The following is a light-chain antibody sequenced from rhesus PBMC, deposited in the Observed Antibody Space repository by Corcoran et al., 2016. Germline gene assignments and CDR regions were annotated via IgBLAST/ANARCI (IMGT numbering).Light chain of an antibody. Sequence: DIQMTQSPSSLSASVGDTVTITCRASQSISSWLDWYQQKLGKAPKLLIYKPSSLQIGVPSRFSGSGSGTGYSITNSSLQAEDFGTYCCRRYESLPWTFGQGTKVEIK. CDR1: QSISSW. CDR3: RRYESLPWT. CDR2: KPS. V-gene: IGKV1-22*01. J-gene: IGKJ1*01.